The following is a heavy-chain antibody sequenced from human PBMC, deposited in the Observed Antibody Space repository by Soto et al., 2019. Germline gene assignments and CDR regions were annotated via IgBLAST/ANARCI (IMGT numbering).Heavy chain of an antibody. Sequence: EVQLVQSGGDLVQPGGSLRLSCVASGFTFSPYWMTWVAQSTGMGLEWVAGIKEDASEEVYVDSVKGRFSISRDHAKNSLYLQLNSLRAEDTAVHYCATAISSPFSNFDSWGQGSLVTVSS. CDR2: IKEDASEE. V-gene: IGHV3-7*01. J-gene: IGHJ4*02. CDR3: ATAISSPFSNFDS. CDR1: GFTFSPYW. D-gene: IGHD2-2*01.